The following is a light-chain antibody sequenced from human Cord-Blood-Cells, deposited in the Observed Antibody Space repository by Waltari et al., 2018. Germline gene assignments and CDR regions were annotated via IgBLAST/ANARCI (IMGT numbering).Light chain of an antibody. CDR1: SGSIASNY. CDR3: QSYDSSNQV. CDR2: EDN. V-gene: IGLV6-57*03. J-gene: IGLJ3*02. Sequence: NFMLTQPHSVSESPGKPVTISCTRSSGSIASNYVQWYQQRPGSAPTTGIYEDNQRPSGVPDRFSGSIDSSSNSASLTISGLKTEDEADYYCQSYDSSNQVFGGGTKLTVL.